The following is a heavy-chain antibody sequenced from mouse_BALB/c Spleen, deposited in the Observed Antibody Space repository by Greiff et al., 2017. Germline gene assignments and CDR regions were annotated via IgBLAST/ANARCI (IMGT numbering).Heavy chain of an antibody. CDR3: ASKAWFAY. CDR1: GYSITSDYA. J-gene: IGHJ3*01. CDR2: ISYSGST. Sequence: EVMLVESGPGLVKPSQSLSLTCTVTGYSITSDYAWNWIRQFPGNKLEWMGYISYSGSTSYNPSLKSRISITRDTSKNQFFLQLNSVTTEDTATYYCASKAWFAYWGQGTLVTVSA. V-gene: IGHV3-2*02.